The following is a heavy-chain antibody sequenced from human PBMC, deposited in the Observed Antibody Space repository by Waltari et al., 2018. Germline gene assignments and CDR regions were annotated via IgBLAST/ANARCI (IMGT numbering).Heavy chain of an antibody. CDR2: IYHDGKT. CDR1: GYSIRSGLY. J-gene: IGHJ4*02. D-gene: IGHD3-22*01. CDR3: ARVGPYAGSGYYYGPWEY. V-gene: IGHV4-38-2*01. Sequence: QVQLHESGPGLVKPSETLSLTCDVSGYSIRSGLYLGWIRQPPGKGLELIGGIYHDGKTHFSPSLQSRVTISVDTSKNQFSLKLKSVTAADTAVYYCARVGPYAGSGYYYGPWEYWGQGTLVAVSS.